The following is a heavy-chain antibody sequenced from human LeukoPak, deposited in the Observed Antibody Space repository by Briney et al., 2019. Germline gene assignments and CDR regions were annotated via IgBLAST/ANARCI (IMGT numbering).Heavy chain of an antibody. CDR1: GFTFSSYG. CDR3: AKGVSSGYYDWYYFDY. V-gene: IGHV3-30*18. CDR2: ISYDGSNK. D-gene: IGHD3-22*01. J-gene: IGHJ4*02. Sequence: GGSLRLSCAASGFTFSSYGMHWVRQAPGKGLEWVAVISYDGSNKYYADSVKGRFTISRDNSKNTLYLQMNSLRAEDTAVYYCAKGVSSGYYDWYYFDYWGQGTLVTVSS.